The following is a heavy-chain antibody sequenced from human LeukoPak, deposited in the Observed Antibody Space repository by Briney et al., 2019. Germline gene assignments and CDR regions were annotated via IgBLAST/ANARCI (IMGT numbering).Heavy chain of an antibody. J-gene: IGHJ4*02. CDR1: GYTFTSYD. CDR3: ASSREYCSGGSCYYFDY. V-gene: IGHV1-8*01. CDR2: MNPNSGNT. D-gene: IGHD2-15*01. Sequence: ASVKVSCKASGYTFTSYDINWVRQATGQGLEWMGWMNPNSGNTGYAQKFQGRVTMTRNTSISTAYMELSSLRSEDTAVYYCASSREYCSGGSCYYFDYWGQGTLVTVSS.